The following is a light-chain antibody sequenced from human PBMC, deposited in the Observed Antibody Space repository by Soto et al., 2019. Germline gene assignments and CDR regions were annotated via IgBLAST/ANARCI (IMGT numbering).Light chain of an antibody. V-gene: IGLV1-44*01. CDR3: AAWDDSLIGDV. CDR2: NNN. J-gene: IGLJ1*01. Sequence: QSVLTQPPSTSGTPGQRVTISCSGSSSNIGSNTVSWCQQLPGTAPKPLIYNNNQRPSGVPDRISGSKSGTSASLAISGLQSEDEADYYCAAWDDSLIGDVFGTGTKATVL. CDR1: SSNIGSNT.